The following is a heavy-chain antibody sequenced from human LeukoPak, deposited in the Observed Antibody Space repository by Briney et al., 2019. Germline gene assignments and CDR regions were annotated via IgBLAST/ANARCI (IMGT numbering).Heavy chain of an antibody. CDR2: IIPMFGTA. Sequence: SVKVSCKASGGTFSSYAISWVRQAPGQGLEWMGGIIPMFGTANYAQKFQGRVTITADKSTSTAYMELSSLRSEDTAVYYCARVTAVIDAFDIWGQGTLLTVSS. V-gene: IGHV1-69*06. J-gene: IGHJ3*02. CDR1: GGTFSSYA. CDR3: ARVTAVIDAFDI. D-gene: IGHD2-21*02.